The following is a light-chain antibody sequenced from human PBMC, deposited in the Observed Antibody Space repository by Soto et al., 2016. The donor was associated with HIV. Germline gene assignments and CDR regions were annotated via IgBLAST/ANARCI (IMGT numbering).Light chain of an antibody. J-gene: IGLJ2*01. Sequence: SSELTQDPAVSVALGQTVRITCQGDSLRGYYASWYQQKPGQAPVLVIYGKNNRPSGIPDRFSGSSSGNTASLTITGAQAEDEADYYCNSRDSSGNQVFGGGTKLTVL. V-gene: IGLV3-19*01. CDR1: SLRGYY. CDR3: NSRDSSGNQV. CDR2: GKN.